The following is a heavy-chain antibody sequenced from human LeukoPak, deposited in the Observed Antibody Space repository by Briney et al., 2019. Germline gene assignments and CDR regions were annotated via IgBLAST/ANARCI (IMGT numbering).Heavy chain of an antibody. J-gene: IGHJ4*02. CDR2: IYYSGST. CDR3: ARHSVPGIAVAGPFDY. Sequence: SETLSLTCTVSGGSISSYDWSWIRQPPGKGLEWIGYIYYSGSTNYNPSLKSRVTISVDTSKSQFSLKLSSVTAADTAVYYCARHSVPGIAVAGPFDYWGQGTLVTVSS. V-gene: IGHV4-59*08. D-gene: IGHD6-19*01. CDR1: GGSISSYD.